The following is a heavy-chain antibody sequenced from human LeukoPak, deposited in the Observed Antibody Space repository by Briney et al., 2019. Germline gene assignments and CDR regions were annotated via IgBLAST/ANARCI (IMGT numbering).Heavy chain of an antibody. CDR2: IYSDGST. Sequence: GGSLRLSCAASGFIVSGDFMSWVRQAPGKGLEWVSVIYSDGSTYYADSVKGRFTISRDNSKNPLDLQMTGLRAEDTAVYYCARERGRGRDSPWFDYWGQGTLVTVSS. CDR1: GFIVSGDF. CDR3: ARERGRGRDSPWFDY. D-gene: IGHD1-26*01. V-gene: IGHV3-53*01. J-gene: IGHJ4*02.